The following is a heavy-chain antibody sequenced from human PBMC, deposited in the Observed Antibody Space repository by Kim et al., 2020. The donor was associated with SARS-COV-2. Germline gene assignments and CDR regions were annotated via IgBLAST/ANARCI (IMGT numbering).Heavy chain of an antibody. Sequence: GGSLRLSCAASGFTFSDYYMSWIRQAPGKGLEWVSYISSSGSTIYYADSVKGRFTISRDNAKNSLYLQMNSLRAEDTAVYYCARDQRITIFGVGYYYYGMDGWGQGTTVTVSS. V-gene: IGHV3-11*01. CDR1: GFTFSDYY. J-gene: IGHJ6*02. CDR2: ISSSGSTI. D-gene: IGHD3-3*01. CDR3: ARDQRITIFGVGYYYYGMDG.